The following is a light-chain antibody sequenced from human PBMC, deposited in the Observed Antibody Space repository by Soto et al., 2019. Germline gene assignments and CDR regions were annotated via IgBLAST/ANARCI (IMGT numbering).Light chain of an antibody. CDR3: QQYGSSGT. CDR2: GAS. Sequence: EIFLTQSPGTLSLSPGERATLSFRASQSVSNNYLAWYQQKPGQAPRLLIYGASNRATGIPDRFSGSGSGTDFTLTISRLEPEDFAVYYCQQYGSSGTFGQGTKVDIK. V-gene: IGKV3-20*01. CDR1: QSVSNNY. J-gene: IGKJ1*01.